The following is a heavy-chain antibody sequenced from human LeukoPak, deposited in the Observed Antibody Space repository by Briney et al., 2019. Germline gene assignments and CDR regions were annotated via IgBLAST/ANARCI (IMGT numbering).Heavy chain of an antibody. J-gene: IGHJ6*03. D-gene: IGHD2-2*01. V-gene: IGHV4-4*02. CDR2: IYHGGST. CDR3: ARTTEGYCSSASCFGFSYSYYMDV. Sequence: SGTLSLTCAVSGGSISSSNWWSWVRQPPGKGLEWIGEIYHGGSTNYNPSLKSRVTISVDKSKNQFSLKLSSVTAADTAVYYCARTTEGYCSSASCFGFSYSYYMDVWGKGTTVTISS. CDR1: GGSISSSNW.